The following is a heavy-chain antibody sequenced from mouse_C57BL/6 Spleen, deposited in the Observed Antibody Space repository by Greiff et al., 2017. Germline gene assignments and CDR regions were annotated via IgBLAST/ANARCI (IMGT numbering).Heavy chain of an antibody. D-gene: IGHD1-1*01. J-gene: IGHJ4*01. CDR2: IRLKSDNYAT. V-gene: IGHV6-3*01. Sequence: EVKLQESGGGLVQPGGSMKLSCVASGFTFSNYWMNWVRQSPEKGLEWVAQIRLKSDNYATHYAESVKGRFTISRDDSKRSVYLQMNNLRAEEIGIYDCTYYYGSSPRDMDYWGQGTSVTVSS. CDR1: GFTFSNYW. CDR3: TYYYGSSPRDMDY.